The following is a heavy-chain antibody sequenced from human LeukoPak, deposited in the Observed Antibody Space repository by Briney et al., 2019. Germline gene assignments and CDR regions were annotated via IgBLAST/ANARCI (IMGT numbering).Heavy chain of an antibody. CDR3: AILGDSNWFDP. V-gene: IGHV1-46*01. J-gene: IGHJ5*02. Sequence: GASVKVSCKASGYTFTSYYMHWVRQAPGQGLGWMGIINPSGGSTSYAQKFQGRVTMTRDMSTSTVYMELSSLRSEDTAVYYCAILGDSNWFDPWGQGTLVTVSS. D-gene: IGHD5-24*01. CDR2: INPSGGST. CDR1: GYTFTSYY.